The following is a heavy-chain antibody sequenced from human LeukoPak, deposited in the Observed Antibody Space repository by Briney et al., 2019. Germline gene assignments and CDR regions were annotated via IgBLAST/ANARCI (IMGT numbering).Heavy chain of an antibody. CDR3: ARDMPGLVVPHQH. V-gene: IGHV3-23*01. CDR2: ISGSGGST. D-gene: IGHD2-15*01. CDR1: GFTFSSYA. J-gene: IGHJ1*01. Sequence: PGGSLRLSCAASGFTFSSYAMSWVRQAPGKGLEWVSAISGSGGSTYYADSVKGRFTISRDNAKNSLYLQMNSLRAEDTAVYYCARDMPGLVVPHQHWGQGTLVTVSS.